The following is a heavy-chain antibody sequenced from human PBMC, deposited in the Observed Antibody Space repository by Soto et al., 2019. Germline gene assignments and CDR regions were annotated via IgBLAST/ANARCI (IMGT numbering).Heavy chain of an antibody. CDR3: AREGRSGWYGDFDY. CDR1: GGSISSGGYY. Sequence: SETLSLTCTVSGGSISSGGYYWSWIRQHPGKGLEWIGYIYYSGSTYYNPSLKSRVTISVDTSKNQFSLKLSSVTAADTAVYYCAREGRSGWYGDFDYWGQGTLVTVSS. D-gene: IGHD6-19*01. CDR2: IYYSGST. V-gene: IGHV4-31*03. J-gene: IGHJ4*02.